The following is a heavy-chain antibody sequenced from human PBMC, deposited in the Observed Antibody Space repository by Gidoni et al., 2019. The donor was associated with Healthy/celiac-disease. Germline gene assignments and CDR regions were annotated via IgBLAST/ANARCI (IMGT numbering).Heavy chain of an antibody. CDR3: ARDRTIRFLEWLDDAFDI. V-gene: IGHV3-33*01. J-gene: IGHJ3*02. Sequence: QVQLVESGGGVVQPGRSLRLSCAAYGFPFSSYGRHWVRQAPGKGPEGVAVIGYDGSNKYYADSVKVRFTISRDNSKTTLYLQMNSLRAEDTAVYYCARDRTIRFLEWLDDAFDIWGQGTMVTVSS. CDR2: IGYDGSNK. D-gene: IGHD3-3*01. CDR1: GFPFSSYG.